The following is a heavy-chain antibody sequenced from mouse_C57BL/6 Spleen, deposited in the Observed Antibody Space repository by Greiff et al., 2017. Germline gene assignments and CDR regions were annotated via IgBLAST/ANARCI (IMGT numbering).Heavy chain of an antibody. CDR2: IYPGDGDT. Sequence: VMLVESGAELVKPGASVKISCKASGYAFSSYWMNWVKQRPGKGLEWIGQIYPGDGDTNYNGKFKGKATLTADKSSSTAYMQLSSLTSEDSAVYFCARELGTVVPLDYWGQGTTLTVSS. D-gene: IGHD1-1*01. V-gene: IGHV1-80*01. J-gene: IGHJ2*01. CDR3: ARELGTVVPLDY. CDR1: GYAFSSYW.